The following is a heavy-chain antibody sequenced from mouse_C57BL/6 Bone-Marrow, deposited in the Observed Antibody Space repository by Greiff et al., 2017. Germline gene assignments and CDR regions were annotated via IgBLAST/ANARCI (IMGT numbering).Heavy chain of an antibody. Sequence: VKLQESGAELVKPGASVKISCKASGYAFSSYWMNWVKQRPGKGLEWIGQIYPGDGDTNYNGKFKGKATLTADKSSSTAYMQLSSLTSEDSAVYFCARSDTRAMDYWGQGTSVTVSS. CDR1: GYAFSSYW. J-gene: IGHJ4*01. CDR3: ARSDTRAMDY. CDR2: IYPGDGDT. D-gene: IGHD1-1*01. V-gene: IGHV1-80*01.